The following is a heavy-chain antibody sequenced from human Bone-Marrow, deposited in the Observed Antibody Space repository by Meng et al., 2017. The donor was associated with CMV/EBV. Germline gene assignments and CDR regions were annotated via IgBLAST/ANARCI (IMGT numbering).Heavy chain of an antibody. CDR3: ARGRGGATDY. CDR1: GGSVSTASHF. Sequence: SETLSLTCTVSGGSVSTASHFWSWIRQPPGKGLEWIGYVYNSGSTNFNPSLKSRVTISVDTSRNQFSLRLSSVTGSDTAVYYCARGRGGATDYWGQGTLVTVSS. CDR2: VYNSGST. D-gene: IGHD3-10*01. V-gene: IGHV4-61*01. J-gene: IGHJ4*02.